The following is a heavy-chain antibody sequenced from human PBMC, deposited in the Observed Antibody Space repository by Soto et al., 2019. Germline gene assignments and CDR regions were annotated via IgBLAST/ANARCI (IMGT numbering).Heavy chain of an antibody. CDR1: GGSFSGYY. D-gene: IGHD6-13*01. Sequence: TSETLSLTCAVYGGSFSGYYWSWIRQTPGKGLEWIGEINHSGSTNYNPSLKSRVTISVDTSKNQFSLKLSSVTAADTAVYYCAREMGYSSSWYSYYYYGMDVWGQGTTVTVSS. J-gene: IGHJ6*02. CDR3: AREMGYSSSWYSYYYYGMDV. V-gene: IGHV4-34*01. CDR2: INHSGST.